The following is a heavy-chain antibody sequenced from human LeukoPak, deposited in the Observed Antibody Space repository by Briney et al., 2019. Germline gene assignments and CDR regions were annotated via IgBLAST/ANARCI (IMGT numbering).Heavy chain of an antibody. CDR3: ARGSYGDSGTYFRRGRLLDY. V-gene: IGHV4-34*01. CDR1: GGSFNGYY. D-gene: IGHD3-10*01. CDR2: INHSGFT. Sequence: SETLSLTCAVYGGSFNGYYWSWIRQSPGKGLEWIGEINHSGFTNYNPSLESRVTISGDTSKNQFSLKLSSVTAADTAVYYCARGSYGDSGTYFRRGRLLDYWGQGALVAVSS. J-gene: IGHJ4*02.